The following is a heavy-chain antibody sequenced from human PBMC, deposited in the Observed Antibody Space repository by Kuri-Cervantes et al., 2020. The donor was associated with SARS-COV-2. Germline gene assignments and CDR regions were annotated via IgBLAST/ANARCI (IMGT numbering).Heavy chain of an antibody. V-gene: IGHV4-38-2*01. J-gene: IGHJ4*02. Sequence: SETLSLTCAVSGYSISSGYYWGWIRQPPGKGLEWIGSIYHSGSTYYNPSLKSRVIVSMDKSKNQFSLKLSSVTAADTAVYYCARGVPGYWGQGSLVTVSS. D-gene: IGHD6-6*01. CDR1: GYSISSGYY. CDR3: ARGVPGY. CDR2: IYHSGST.